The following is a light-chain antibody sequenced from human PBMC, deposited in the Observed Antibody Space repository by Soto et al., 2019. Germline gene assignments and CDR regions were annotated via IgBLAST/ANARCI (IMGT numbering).Light chain of an antibody. J-gene: IGKJ1*01. V-gene: IGKV3-20*01. CDR1: QSIATY. CDR3: QQYGSSPGIT. CDR2: DAS. Sequence: VLTQSPSTVSLSPGERANLSCRASQSIATYLAWYQQKPGRAPSLLIFDASNRATGIPARFSGSGSGTEFTLTISRLEPEDFAVYYCQQYGSSPGITFGQGTKVDIK.